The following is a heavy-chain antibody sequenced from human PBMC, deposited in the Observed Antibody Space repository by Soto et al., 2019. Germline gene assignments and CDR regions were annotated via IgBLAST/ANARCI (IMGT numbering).Heavy chain of an antibody. Sequence: EVQLVESGGGLVQPGGSLGLSCAASGFPFSSYSMNWVRQAPGKGLEWVSYISSSSSTIYYADSVKGRFTISRDNAKNSLYLQMNSLRDEDTAVYYCAYGPVFWFDPWGQGTLVTVSS. J-gene: IGHJ5*02. CDR2: ISSSSSTI. V-gene: IGHV3-48*02. CDR3: AYGPVFWFDP. D-gene: IGHD3-10*01. CDR1: GFPFSSYS.